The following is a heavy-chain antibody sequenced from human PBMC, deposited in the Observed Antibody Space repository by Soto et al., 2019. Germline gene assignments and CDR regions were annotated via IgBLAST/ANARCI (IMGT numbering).Heavy chain of an antibody. V-gene: IGHV3-13*01. CDR1: GFTFSSYD. CDR3: ARATIIAAAGTSDAFDI. D-gene: IGHD6-13*01. CDR2: IGTAGDT. Sequence: GGSLRLSCAASGFTFSSYDMHWVRQATGKGLEWVSAIGTAGDTYYPGSVKGRFTISRENAKNSLYLQMNSLRAGDTAVYYCARATIIAAAGTSDAFDIWGQGTMVTVSS. J-gene: IGHJ3*02.